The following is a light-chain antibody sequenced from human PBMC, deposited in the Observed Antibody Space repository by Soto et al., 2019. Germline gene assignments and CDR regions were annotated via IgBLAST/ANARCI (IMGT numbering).Light chain of an antibody. Sequence: DIQMTQSPSSLSASLGDGVTITCRASQNINTYLYWYQQKPGKAPKLLISAASNLQSGVPSRFSGSGSGTEFTLAISSLQPEDFATYYCQQSFSTLLITFGQGTRLEIK. CDR2: AAS. CDR3: QQSFSTLLIT. J-gene: IGKJ5*01. CDR1: QNINTY. V-gene: IGKV1-39*01.